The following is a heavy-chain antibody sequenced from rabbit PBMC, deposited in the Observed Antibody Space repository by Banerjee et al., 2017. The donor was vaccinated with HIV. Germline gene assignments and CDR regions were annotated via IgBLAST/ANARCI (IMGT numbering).Heavy chain of an antibody. CDR3: ARWDTNRHYHLNL. J-gene: IGHJ4*01. CDR1: GFSFSSYN. Sequence: QEQLEESGGDLVKPGASLTLTCTASGFSFSSYNMGWVRQAPGKGLDYIGWINTGGNTYYASWAKGRFTISKTSSSTVDLKMNSLTAADTATCFCARWDTNRHYHLNLWGQGTLVTVS. CDR2: INTGGNT. D-gene: IGHD1-1*01. V-gene: IGHV1S37*01.